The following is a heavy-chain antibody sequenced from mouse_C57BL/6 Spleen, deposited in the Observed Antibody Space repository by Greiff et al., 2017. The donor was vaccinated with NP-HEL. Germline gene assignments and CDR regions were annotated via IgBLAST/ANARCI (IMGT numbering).Heavy chain of an antibody. D-gene: IGHD2-2*01. V-gene: IGHV1-26*01. J-gene: IGHJ3*01. CDR1: GYTFTDYY. CDR2: INPNNGGT. CDR3: ARRAMVTTEAWFAY. Sequence: EVQLQQSGPELVKPGASVKISCKASGYTFTDYYMNWVKQSHGKSLEWIGDINPNNGGTSYNQKFKGKATLTVDKSSSTAYMELRSLTSEDSAVYYCARRAMVTTEAWFAYWGQGTLVTVSA.